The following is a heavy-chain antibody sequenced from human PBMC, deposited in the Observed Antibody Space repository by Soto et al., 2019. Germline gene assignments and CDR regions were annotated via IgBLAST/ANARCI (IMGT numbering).Heavy chain of an antibody. CDR1: GFTFSSYA. CDR2: ISGSGGST. V-gene: IGHV3-23*01. CDR3: AKASVFNPRYCSGGSCKGGDY. J-gene: IGHJ4*02. Sequence: GGSLTLSCAASGFTFSSYAMSWVRQAPGKGLEWVSAISGSGGSTYYADSVKGRFTISRDNSKNTLYLQMNSLRAEDTAVYYCAKASVFNPRYCSGGSCKGGDYWGQGTLVTVSS. D-gene: IGHD2-15*01.